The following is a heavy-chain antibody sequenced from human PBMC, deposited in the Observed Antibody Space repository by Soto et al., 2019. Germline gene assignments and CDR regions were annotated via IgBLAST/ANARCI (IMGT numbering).Heavy chain of an antibody. CDR2: TSWNGGNI. Sequence: VQLVESGGGLVQPGRSLRLSCAASGFTFDDYAMHWVRQAPGKGLEWVSGTSWNGGNIGYADSVKGRFTISRDNAKKSLYLQMNSLRPEDTALYYCAKVGTHIEDWGQGTLVTVSS. CDR3: AKVGTHIED. D-gene: IGHD7-27*01. CDR1: GFTFDDYA. V-gene: IGHV3-9*01. J-gene: IGHJ4*02.